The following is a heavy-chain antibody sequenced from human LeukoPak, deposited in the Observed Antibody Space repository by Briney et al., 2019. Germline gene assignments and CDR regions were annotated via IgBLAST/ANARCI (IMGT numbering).Heavy chain of an antibody. D-gene: IGHD4-17*01. J-gene: IGHJ4*02. Sequence: PGGSLRLSCVASGFTFSNYWMSWVRQAPGKGLEWVSYISSSSSTIYYADSVKGRFTISRDNAKNSLYLQMNSLRAEDTAVYYCARDGYGDFVDYWGQGTLVTVSS. CDR1: GFTFSNYW. CDR2: ISSSSSTI. V-gene: IGHV3-48*01. CDR3: ARDGYGDFVDY.